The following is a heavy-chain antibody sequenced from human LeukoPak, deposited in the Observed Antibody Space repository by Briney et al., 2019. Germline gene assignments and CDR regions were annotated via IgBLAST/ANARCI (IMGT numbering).Heavy chain of an antibody. V-gene: IGHV5-51*01. CDR2: IYPGDSDT. J-gene: IGHJ4*02. CDR1: GYNFTSYW. Sequence: GESLKISCKGSGYNFTSYWIGWVRQMPGKGLEWMGIIYPGDSDTRYSPSFQGQVTISADKSISTAYLQWSSLKASDTAMYYCARLYYGSGSLYYFDYWGQGTLVTVSS. CDR3: ARLYYGSGSLYYFDY. D-gene: IGHD3-10*01.